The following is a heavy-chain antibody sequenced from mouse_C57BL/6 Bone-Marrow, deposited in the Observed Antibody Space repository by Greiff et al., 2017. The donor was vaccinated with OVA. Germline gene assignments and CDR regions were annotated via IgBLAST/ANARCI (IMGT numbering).Heavy chain of an antibody. CDR3: ARQSSTRNVDY. V-gene: IGHV5-6*01. Sequence: EVKLVESGGDLVKPGGSLKLSCAASGFTFSSYGMSWVRQTPDQRLEWVATLSIGGSYTYYPASVKARFTIARDNAKNTLYMEMSSLKSEDTAMYDWARQSSTRNVDYGGQGTTLAVSS. CDR1: GFTFSSYG. CDR2: LSIGGSYT. J-gene: IGHJ2*01. D-gene: IGHD1-1*01.